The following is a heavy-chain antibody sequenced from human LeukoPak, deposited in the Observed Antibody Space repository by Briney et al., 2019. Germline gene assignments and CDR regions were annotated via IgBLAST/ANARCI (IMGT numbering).Heavy chain of an antibody. J-gene: IGHJ4*02. D-gene: IGHD6-13*01. CDR3: ARSIPYGTTWYGRSDY. V-gene: IGHV3-7*03. Sequence: GGSLRLSCAASGFTFSSYSMNWVRQAPGKGLEWVANIKPDGTTKFYVDSVKGRFTISRDNALNSLYLQMNSLRAEDTAICYCARSIPYGTTWYGRSDYWGQGTLVTVSS. CDR2: IKPDGTTK. CDR1: GFTFSSYS.